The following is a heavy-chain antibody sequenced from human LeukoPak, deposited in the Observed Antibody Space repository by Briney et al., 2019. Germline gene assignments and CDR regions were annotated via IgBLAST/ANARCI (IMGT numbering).Heavy chain of an antibody. D-gene: IGHD5-18*01. V-gene: IGHV3-30*02. CDR2: IRYDGSNK. Sequence: GGSLRLSCAASGFTFSSYGMHWVRQAPGKGLEWVAFIRYDGSNKYYADSVKGRFTISRDNSKNTLYLQMNSLRAEDTAVYYCARGGGYSYGFFDYWGQGTLVTVSS. CDR3: ARGGGYSYGFFDY. J-gene: IGHJ4*02. CDR1: GFTFSSYG.